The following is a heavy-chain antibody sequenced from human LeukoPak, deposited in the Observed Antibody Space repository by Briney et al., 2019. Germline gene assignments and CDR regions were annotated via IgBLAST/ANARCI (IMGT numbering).Heavy chain of an antibody. Sequence: ASVKVSCKASGYTFTSYDINWVRHATGQGLEWMGWMNPNSGNTGYAQKFQGRVTMTRNTSISTAYMELSSLRSEDTAVYYCARVDYSGSGSYYGNWFDPWGQGTLVTVSS. V-gene: IGHV1-8*01. CDR2: MNPNSGNT. J-gene: IGHJ5*02. D-gene: IGHD3-10*01. CDR1: GYTFTSYD. CDR3: ARVDYSGSGSYYGNWFDP.